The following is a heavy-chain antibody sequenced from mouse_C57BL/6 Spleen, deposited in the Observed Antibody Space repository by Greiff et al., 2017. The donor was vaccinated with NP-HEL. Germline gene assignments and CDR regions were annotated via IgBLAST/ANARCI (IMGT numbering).Heavy chain of an antibody. CDR1: GYTFTDYE. CDR2: IDPETGGT. CDR3: TRRGLITNAMDY. Sequence: VQLQQSGAELVRPGASVTLSCKASGYTFTDYEMHWVKQTPVHGLEWIGAIDPETGGTAYNQKFKGKAILTADKSSSTAYMELRSLTSEDSAVYYCTRRGLITNAMDYWGQGTSVTVSS. J-gene: IGHJ4*01. V-gene: IGHV1-15*01. D-gene: IGHD1-1*01.